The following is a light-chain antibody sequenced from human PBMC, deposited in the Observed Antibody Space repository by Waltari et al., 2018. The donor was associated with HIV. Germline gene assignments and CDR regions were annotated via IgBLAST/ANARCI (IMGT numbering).Light chain of an antibody. CDR1: ALTKQY. Sequence: DLTQPPSVSVPPGQTATITCTGDALTKQYGYWYQKKAGQAPVLLLNKDSERLSGIPERFAGSSSGTSLTLTINGVRSEDEAAYYCQSADSSGVDFVVFGGGTKLTVL. J-gene: IGLJ2*01. V-gene: IGLV3-25*03. CDR2: KDS. CDR3: QSADSSGVDFVV.